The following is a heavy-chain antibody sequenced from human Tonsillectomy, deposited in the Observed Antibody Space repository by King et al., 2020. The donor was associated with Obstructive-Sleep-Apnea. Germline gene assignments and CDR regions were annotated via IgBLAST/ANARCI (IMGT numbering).Heavy chain of an antibody. D-gene: IGHD2/OR15-2a*01. Sequence: VQLVESGGGVVQPGRSLRLSCAASGFTFSSYGIHWVRQAPGKGLQWVAVISYDGSTKYYADSVKGRFTISRDNSKHTVYLQMNSLRTEDTAIYYCAKEGAWSMDYWGQGTLVTVSP. CDR3: AKEGAWSMDY. CDR1: GFTFSSYG. CDR2: ISYDGSTK. V-gene: IGHV3-30*18. J-gene: IGHJ4*02.